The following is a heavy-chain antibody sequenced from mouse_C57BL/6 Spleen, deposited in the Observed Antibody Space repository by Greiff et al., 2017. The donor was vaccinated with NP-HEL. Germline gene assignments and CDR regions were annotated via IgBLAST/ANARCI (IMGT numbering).Heavy chain of an antibody. CDR3: ARSEFSY. V-gene: IGHV1-82*01. CDR2: IYPGDGDT. Sequence: VQLQQSGPELVKPGASVKISCKASGYAFSSSWMNWVKQRPGKGLEWIGRIYPGDGDTNYNGKFKGKATLTADKSSSTAYMQLSSLASEDSAVYFCARSEFSYWGQGTLVTVSA. J-gene: IGHJ3*01. CDR1: GYAFSSSW.